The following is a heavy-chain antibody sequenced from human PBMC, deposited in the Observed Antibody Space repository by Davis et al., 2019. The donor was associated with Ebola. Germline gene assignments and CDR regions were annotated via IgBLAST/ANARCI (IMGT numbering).Heavy chain of an antibody. Sequence: MPSETLSLTCTVSGGSISSYYWSWIRQPPGKGLEWIGEVSRSGDTNYNPSVEGRVTILLDAPKNQFSLSLKSVTAADTAVYYCARVRGYSYIDYWGQGTLVTVSS. J-gene: IGHJ4*02. V-gene: IGHV4-34*01. CDR3: ARVRGYSYIDY. CDR1: GGSISSYY. CDR2: VSRSGDT. D-gene: IGHD5-18*01.